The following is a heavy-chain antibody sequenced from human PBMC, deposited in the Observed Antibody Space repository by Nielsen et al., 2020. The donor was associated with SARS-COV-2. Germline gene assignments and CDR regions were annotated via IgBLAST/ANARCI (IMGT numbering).Heavy chain of an antibody. D-gene: IGHD5-12*01. CDR3: VKDGYSATSQDYILDV. CDR1: GFTFSHYG. V-gene: IGHV3-30*13. Sequence: LKISCAASGFTFSHYGMHWVRQTPGKGLEWVAVISYDGSNRDYADLVQGRVTISRDNSKNRVSLQMNSLSAEDTAVYYCVKDGYSATSQDYILDVWGQGTTVTVSS. J-gene: IGHJ6*02. CDR2: ISYDGSNR.